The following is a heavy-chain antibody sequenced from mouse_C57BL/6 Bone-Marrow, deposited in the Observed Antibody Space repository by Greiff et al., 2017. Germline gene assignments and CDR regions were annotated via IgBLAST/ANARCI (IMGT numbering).Heavy chain of an antibody. Sequence: EVMLVESGGDLVKPGGSLKLSCAASGFTFSSYGMSWVRQTPDKRLEWVATISSGGSYTYYPDSVKGRFTISRDNAKNTLYLQMSSLKSEDTAMYYCARQGYYYAMDYWGRGTSVTVSS. J-gene: IGHJ4*01. V-gene: IGHV5-6*01. CDR2: ISSGGSYT. CDR1: GFTFSSYG. CDR3: ARQGYYYAMDY.